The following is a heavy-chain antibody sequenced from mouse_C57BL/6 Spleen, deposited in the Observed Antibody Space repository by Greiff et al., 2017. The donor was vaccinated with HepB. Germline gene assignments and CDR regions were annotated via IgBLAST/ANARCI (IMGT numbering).Heavy chain of an antibody. CDR3: ARPITTGYLDY. CDR2: IDPSDSYT. Sequence: QVQLQQSGAELVMPGASVKLSCKASGYTFTSFWMHWVKQRPGQGLEWIGEIDPSDSYTNYNQKLKGKSTLTVDKSSSTAYMQLSSLTSEDSAVYYCARPITTGYLDYWGQGTTLTVSS. CDR1: GYTFTSFW. J-gene: IGHJ2*01. D-gene: IGHD2-4*01. V-gene: IGHV1-69*01.